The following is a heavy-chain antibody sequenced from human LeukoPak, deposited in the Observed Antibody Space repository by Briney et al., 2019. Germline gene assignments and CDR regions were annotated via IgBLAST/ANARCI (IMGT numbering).Heavy chain of an antibody. CDR1: GGSISSGDYY. J-gene: IGHJ4*02. CDR3: AREGDSNYAVRPSYYFDY. CDR2: IYYSGST. D-gene: IGHD4-11*01. Sequence: SQTLSLTCTVSGGSISSGDYYWSWIRQPPGKGLEWIGYIYYSGSTYYNPSLKSRVTISVDTSKNQFSLKLSSVTAADTAVYYCAREGDSNYAVRPSYYFDYWGQGTLVTVSS. V-gene: IGHV4-30-4*01.